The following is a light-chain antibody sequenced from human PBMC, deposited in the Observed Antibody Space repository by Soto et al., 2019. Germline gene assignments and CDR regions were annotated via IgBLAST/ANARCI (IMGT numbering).Light chain of an antibody. J-gene: IGLJ1*01. V-gene: IGLV2-14*01. Sequence: QSALTQPDSVSGSPGLSIAISCTGTSRDVGGYNSVAWYQQQPGKVPKLMIYDVSNRPSGVSNRFSGSKSGNTASLTISGLKAEDEGDYYCSSYTTGGSYVFGTGTKLTVL. CDR1: SRDVGGYNS. CDR2: DVS. CDR3: SSYTTGGSYV.